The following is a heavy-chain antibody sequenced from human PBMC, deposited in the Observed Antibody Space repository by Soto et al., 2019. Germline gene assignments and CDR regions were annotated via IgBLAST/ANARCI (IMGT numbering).Heavy chain of an antibody. CDR3: ARDGNDSGSYSWFDP. CDR1: GGSISSSNW. J-gene: IGHJ5*02. D-gene: IGHD1-26*01. CDR2: IYHSGST. V-gene: IGHV4-4*02. Sequence: SETLSLTCAVSGGSISSSNWWSWVRQPPGKGLEWIGEIYHSGSTNYNPSLKSRVTISVDKSKNQFSLKLSSVTAADTAVYYCARDGNDSGSYSWFDPWGQGTLVTVSS.